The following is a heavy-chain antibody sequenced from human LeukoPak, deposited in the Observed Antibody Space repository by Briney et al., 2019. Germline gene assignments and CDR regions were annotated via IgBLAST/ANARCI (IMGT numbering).Heavy chain of an antibody. CDR2: IYHSGST. Sequence: SGTLSLTCAVSGGSITSSNWWSWVRQAPGKRLEWIGEIYHSGSTSYTPPLKSRLTISVDKSKNQFSLELRSVTAADTAIYYCTRPAVADAFDIWGPGTMVTVSS. CDR1: GGSITSSNW. D-gene: IGHD6-19*01. V-gene: IGHV4-4*02. J-gene: IGHJ3*02. CDR3: TRPAVADAFDI.